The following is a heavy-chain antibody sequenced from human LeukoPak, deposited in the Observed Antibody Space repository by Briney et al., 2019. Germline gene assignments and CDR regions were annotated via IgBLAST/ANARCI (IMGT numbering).Heavy chain of an antibody. CDR1: GFTFSSYG. CDR3: AKDSTTVVTPWVN. Sequence: PGGSLRPSCAASGFTFSSYGMHWVRQAPGKGLEWVAVIWYDGSNKYYADSVKGRFTISRDNSKNTLYLQMNSLRAEDTAVYYCAKDSTTVVTPWVNWGQGTLVTVSS. J-gene: IGHJ4*02. V-gene: IGHV3-33*06. CDR2: IWYDGSNK. D-gene: IGHD4-23*01.